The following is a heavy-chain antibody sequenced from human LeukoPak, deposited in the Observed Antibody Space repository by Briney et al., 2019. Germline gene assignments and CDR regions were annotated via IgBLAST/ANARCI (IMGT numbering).Heavy chain of an antibody. V-gene: IGHV3-23*01. J-gene: IGHJ1*01. CDR3: AKDLWFGEP. Sequence: PGGSLRLSCAVSGFTFSSHAMSWVRQAPGKGLDWVSAISGSGGDTYYADSVEGRFTISRDNSKNTLYLQMNSLRAEDTAVYYCAKDLWFGEPWGQGTLVTVSS. D-gene: IGHD3-10*01. CDR1: GFTFSSHA. CDR2: ISGSGGDT.